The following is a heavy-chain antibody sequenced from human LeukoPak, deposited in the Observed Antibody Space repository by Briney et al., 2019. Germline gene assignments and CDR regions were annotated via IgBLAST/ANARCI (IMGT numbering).Heavy chain of an antibody. J-gene: IGHJ4*02. CDR1: GWSFRGYY. Sequence: SETLSLTCAVYGWSFRGYYWSWIRQPPGKGLEWMGEINHSGSTNYNPSLKSRVTISVDTSKNQFSLKLSSVTAADTAVYYCARGPIQLWYGEIDYWGQGTLVTVSS. CDR3: ARGPIQLWYGEIDY. D-gene: IGHD5-18*01. CDR2: INHSGST. V-gene: IGHV4-34*01.